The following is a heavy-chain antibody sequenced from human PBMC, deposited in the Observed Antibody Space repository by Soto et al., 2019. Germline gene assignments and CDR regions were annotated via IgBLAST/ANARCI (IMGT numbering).Heavy chain of an antibody. CDR3: ARAYGSGSYLSRGFDT. V-gene: IGHV4-39*01. Sequence: SETLCLTCTVSGGSISSSSYYWGWIRQPPGKGLEWIGIIYHSGSTYYNPSLKSRVTISVDTSKNQFSLKLSSVTAADTAAYYCARAYGSGSYLSRGFDTWVQGNLLTVS. CDR2: IYHSGST. D-gene: IGHD3-10*01. CDR1: GGSISSSSYY. J-gene: IGHJ5*02.